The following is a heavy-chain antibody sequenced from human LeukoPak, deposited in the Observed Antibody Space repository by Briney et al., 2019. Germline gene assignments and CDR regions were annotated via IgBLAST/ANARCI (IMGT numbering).Heavy chain of an antibody. J-gene: IGHJ6*02. Sequence: GGSLRLSCAASGFTFSSYSMNWVRQAPGKGLEWVSYISSSSSTIYYADSLKGRFTISRDNAKNSLYPQMNSLRAEDTAVYYCTNLGDYYYYGMDVWGQGTTVTVSS. D-gene: IGHD3-16*01. CDR1: GFTFSSYS. V-gene: IGHV3-48*04. CDR3: TNLGDYYYYGMDV. CDR2: ISSSSSTI.